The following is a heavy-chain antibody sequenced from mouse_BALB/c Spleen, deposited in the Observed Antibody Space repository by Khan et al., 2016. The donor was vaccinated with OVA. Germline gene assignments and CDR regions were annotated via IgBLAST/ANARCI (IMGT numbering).Heavy chain of an antibody. CDR2: TNPTNGRT. CDR1: GYTFTSYW. Sequence: QVQLQQPRAELVKAGASVKMFCKASGYTFTSYWMHWVKQRLGQGLEWFAETNPTNGRTYYNEKFKSKATLTVDKSSSTAYMLLSGPTFEDSAVYYCARIKKIVATYFDYWGQGTTLTVSS. V-gene: IGHV1S81*02. D-gene: IGHD1-1*01. CDR3: ARIKKIVATYFDY. J-gene: IGHJ2*01.